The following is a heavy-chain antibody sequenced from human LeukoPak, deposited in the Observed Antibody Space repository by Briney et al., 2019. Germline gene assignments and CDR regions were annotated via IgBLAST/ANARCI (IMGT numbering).Heavy chain of an antibody. CDR3: ARGANSGFGYYYGMDV. CDR1: GGSISSGGYY. Sequence: SETLSLTCTVSGGSISSGGYYWSWIRQHPGKGLEWIGYIYYSGSTNYNPSLKSRVTISVDTSKNQFSLKLSSVTAADTAVYYCARGANSGFGYYYGMDVWGQGTTVTVSS. CDR2: IYYSGST. D-gene: IGHD5-12*01. V-gene: IGHV4-61*08. J-gene: IGHJ6*02.